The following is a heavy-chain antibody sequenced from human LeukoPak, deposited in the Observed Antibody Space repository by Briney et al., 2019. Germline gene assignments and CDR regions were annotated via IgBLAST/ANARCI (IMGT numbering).Heavy chain of an antibody. D-gene: IGHD2-15*01. Sequence: ASVKVSCKASGYTFSSYGISWVRQARQAPGQGLEWMGWISAYNGNTIYVQNLQGRVTMTTDTSTTTAYMELRSLTSDDTAVYYCARTPFLHCSGGTCYSDSWDQGTLVTVSS. CDR1: GYTFSSYG. CDR3: ARTPFLHCSGGTCYSDS. V-gene: IGHV1-18*01. J-gene: IGHJ4*02. CDR2: ISAYNGNT.